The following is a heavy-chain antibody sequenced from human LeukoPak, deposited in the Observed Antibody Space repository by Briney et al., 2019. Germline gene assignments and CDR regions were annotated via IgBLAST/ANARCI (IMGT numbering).Heavy chain of an antibody. CDR3: AGDRPYYDSSGPNWFDP. D-gene: IGHD3-22*01. V-gene: IGHV1-69*06. J-gene: IGHJ5*02. CDR1: GGTFSSYA. CDR2: IIPIFGTA. Sequence: SVKVSCKASGGTFSSYAISWVRQAPGQGLEWMGRIIPIFGTANYAQKFQGRVTITADKSTSTAYMELSSLRSEDTAVYYCAGDRPYYDSSGPNWFDPWGQGTLVTVSS.